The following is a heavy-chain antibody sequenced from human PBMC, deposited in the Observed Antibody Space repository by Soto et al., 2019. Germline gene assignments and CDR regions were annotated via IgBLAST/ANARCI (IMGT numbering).Heavy chain of an antibody. CDR3: VRRYDPYYFDY. J-gene: IGHJ4*02. Sequence: QITLQESGPTLVKPTQTLTLTCTFSGFSLSTSAVAVGWIRQSPGKALAWLAIVYGDDDKYYNPYLSSRLTITKDNSKQQVVLKLTDMDPVDTGTYFCVRRYDPYYFDYWRQGTLVTVSS. CDR2: VYGDDDK. V-gene: IGHV2-5*04. CDR1: GFSLSTSAVA. D-gene: IGHD1-1*01.